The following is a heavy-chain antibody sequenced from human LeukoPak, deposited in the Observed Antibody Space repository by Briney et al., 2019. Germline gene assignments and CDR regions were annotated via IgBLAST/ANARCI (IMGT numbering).Heavy chain of an antibody. CDR2: IWYGGSNK. CDR1: GFTFSSYG. J-gene: IGHJ3*02. Sequence: GGSLRLSCAASGFTFSSYGMHGVRQARGKGLEWVAVIWYGGSNKYYGDSVKGRFTISRDNSKNTLYLQMNSLRAEDTAVYYCAKDTTVTTLGGAFDSWGQGTMVTVSS. V-gene: IGHV3-30*02. CDR3: AKDTTVTTLGGAFDS. D-gene: IGHD4-17*01.